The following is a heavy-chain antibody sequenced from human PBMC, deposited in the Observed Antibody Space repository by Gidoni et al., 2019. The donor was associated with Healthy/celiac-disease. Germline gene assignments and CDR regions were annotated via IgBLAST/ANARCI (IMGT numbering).Heavy chain of an antibody. CDR3: ARDSGIAAAGAFDI. CDR1: GFPFSSYA. Sequence: QVQLVESGGGVVQPGRSLRLSCAASGFPFSSYAMHWVRQAPGKGLEWVAVISYDGSNKYYADSVKGRFTISRDNSKNTLYLQMNSLRAEDTAVYYCARDSGIAAAGAFDIWGQGTMVTVSS. J-gene: IGHJ3*02. CDR2: ISYDGSNK. V-gene: IGHV3-30*16. D-gene: IGHD6-13*01.